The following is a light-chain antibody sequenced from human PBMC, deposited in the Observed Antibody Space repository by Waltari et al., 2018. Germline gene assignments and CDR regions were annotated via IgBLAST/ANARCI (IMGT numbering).Light chain of an antibody. V-gene: IGLV1-44*01. Sequence: QSELTQPPSASGTPGQKVTISCSGRYSNVGNNVVTWSQQFPGTAPKLLIYRSDQRPSGVPDRFSGSKSGTSASLAIIGLRSDDEADYYCASWDDSLNGRWVFGGGTKLTVL. J-gene: IGLJ2*01. CDR2: RSD. CDR3: ASWDDSLNGRWV. CDR1: YSNVGNNV.